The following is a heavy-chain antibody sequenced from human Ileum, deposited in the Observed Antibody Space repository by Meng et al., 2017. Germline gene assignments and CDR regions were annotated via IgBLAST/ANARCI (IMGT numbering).Heavy chain of an antibody. J-gene: IGHJ6*02. CDR1: GFTFSSYC. Sequence: GGSLRLSCAASGFTFSSYCMSWVRQAPGKGLEWVANIRQDGSDESYGDSVKGRFTISRDNAKNSLFLQMNSLRAEDTAVYYCARDRYYDSDGYYWRRGMGVWGQGTTVTVSS. V-gene: IGHV3-7*01. CDR3: ARDRYYDSDGYYWRRGMGV. CDR2: IRQDGSDE. D-gene: IGHD3-22*01.